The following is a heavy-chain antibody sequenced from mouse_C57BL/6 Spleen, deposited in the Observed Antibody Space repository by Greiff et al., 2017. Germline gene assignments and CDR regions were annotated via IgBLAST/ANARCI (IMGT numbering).Heavy chain of an antibody. CDR1: GFTFSSYA. D-gene: IGHD2-4*01. CDR2: ISDGGSYT. V-gene: IGHV5-4*03. CDR3: AKVFPIYDDYGYYFDY. Sequence: EVKLQESGGGLVKPGGSLKLSCAASGFTFSSYAMSWVRQTPEKRLEWVATISDGGSYTYYPDNVTGRFTISRDNAKNNLYLQMSHLKSEDTAMYYCAKVFPIYDDYGYYFDYWGQGTTLTVSS. J-gene: IGHJ2*01.